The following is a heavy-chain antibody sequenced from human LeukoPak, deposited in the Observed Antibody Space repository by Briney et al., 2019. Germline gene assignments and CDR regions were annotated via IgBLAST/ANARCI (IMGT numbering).Heavy chain of an antibody. Sequence: SETLSLTCAVYGGSFSGYYWSWIRQPPGKGLEWIGEINHSGSTNYNPSLTSRVTISVDTSKNQFSLKLSSVTAADTAVYYCARDQYYYDSSGYYRLDYWGQGTLVTVSS. CDR1: GGSFSGYY. V-gene: IGHV4-34*01. CDR3: ARDQYYYDSSGYYRLDY. D-gene: IGHD3-22*01. CDR2: INHSGST. J-gene: IGHJ4*02.